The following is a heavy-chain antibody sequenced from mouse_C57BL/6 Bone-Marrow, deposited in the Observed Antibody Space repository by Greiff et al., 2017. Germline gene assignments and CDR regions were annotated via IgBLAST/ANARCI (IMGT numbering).Heavy chain of an antibody. D-gene: IGHD3-2*02. V-gene: IGHV1-81*01. Sequence: QVQLQQSGAELARPGASVKLSCKASGYTFTSYGISWVKQRTGQGLEWIGEIYPRSGNTYYNEKFKGKATLTADKSSSTAYMELRCLTSEDSAVFFCARETAQARAWFAYWGQGTLVTVSA. CDR1: GYTFTSYG. CDR2: IYPRSGNT. CDR3: ARETAQARAWFAY. J-gene: IGHJ3*01.